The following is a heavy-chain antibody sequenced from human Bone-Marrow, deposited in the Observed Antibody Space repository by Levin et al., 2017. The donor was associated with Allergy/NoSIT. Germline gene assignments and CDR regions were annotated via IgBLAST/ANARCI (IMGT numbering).Heavy chain of an antibody. CDR3: VSRKVDGGDTDYYFYYGMDF. Sequence: PGGSLRLSCAVSGLTLSSHAMSWVRQAPGKGLEWVSGISGSGRNTYYADSVKGRFTISRDIFMNTLYLRMNSLRVEDTAIYYCVSRKVDGGDTDYYFYYGMDFWGQGTTVTVSS. D-gene: IGHD4-23*01. J-gene: IGHJ6*02. CDR2: ISGSGRNT. CDR1: GLTLSSHA. V-gene: IGHV3-23*01.